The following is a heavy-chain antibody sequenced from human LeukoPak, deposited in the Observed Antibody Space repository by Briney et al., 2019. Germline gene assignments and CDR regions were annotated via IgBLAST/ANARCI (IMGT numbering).Heavy chain of an antibody. D-gene: IGHD2-2*01. CDR1: GFTFSSYG. CDR2: IRYDGSNK. J-gene: IGHJ4*02. CDR3: AKPGVVEPAAKTFDY. V-gene: IGHV3-30*02. Sequence: GGSLRLSCAASGFTFSSYGMHWVRQAPGKGLEWVAFIRYDGSNKYYADSVKGRFTISRDNSKNTLYLQMNSLRAEDTAVYYCAKPGVVEPAAKTFDYWGQGTLVTVSS.